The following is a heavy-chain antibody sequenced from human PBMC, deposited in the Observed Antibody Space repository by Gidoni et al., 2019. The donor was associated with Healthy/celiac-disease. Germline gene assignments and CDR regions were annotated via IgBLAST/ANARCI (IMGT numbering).Heavy chain of an antibody. J-gene: IGHJ1*01. CDR1: GFTFSSYG. Sequence: QVQLVESGGGVVQPGRSLRLSCAASGFTFSSYGMHWVRQAPGKGLEWVAVISYDGSNKDYADSVKGRFTISRDNSKNTLSLQMNSLRAEDTAVYYCAKDGAGCGGDCYPPAEYFQHWGQGTLVTVSS. CDR2: ISYDGSNK. D-gene: IGHD2-21*02. CDR3: AKDGAGCGGDCYPPAEYFQH. V-gene: IGHV3-30*18.